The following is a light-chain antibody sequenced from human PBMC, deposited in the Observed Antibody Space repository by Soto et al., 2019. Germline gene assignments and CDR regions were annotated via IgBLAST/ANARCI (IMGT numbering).Light chain of an antibody. CDR2: GAS. Sequence: EIVLTQSPCTLSLSPGERATLSFRAIQSVINRYLAWYQQKPGQAPRLLIFGASSRATGIPDRFSGSGSGTDFSLTISRLEPEDFAVYYCQQYGSLLRTFGQGTKVDIK. V-gene: IGKV3-20*01. J-gene: IGKJ1*01. CDR3: QQYGSLLRT. CDR1: QSVINRY.